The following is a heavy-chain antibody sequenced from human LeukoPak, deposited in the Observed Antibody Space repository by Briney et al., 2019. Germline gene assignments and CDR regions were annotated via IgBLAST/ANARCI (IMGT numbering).Heavy chain of an antibody. D-gene: IGHD2-15*01. V-gene: IGHV3-23*01. CDR1: GFTFSSYA. J-gene: IGHJ5*02. Sequence: GGSLRLSCAASGFTFSSYAMSWVRQAPGKGLECISGFSGSGGSTYYADSVKGRFTISRDNSKNTLYLQMNSLRAEDTAVYYCARDKCIVVVVAAKAGGFDPWGQGTLVTVSS. CDR3: ARDKCIVVVVAAKAGGFDP. CDR2: FSGSGGST.